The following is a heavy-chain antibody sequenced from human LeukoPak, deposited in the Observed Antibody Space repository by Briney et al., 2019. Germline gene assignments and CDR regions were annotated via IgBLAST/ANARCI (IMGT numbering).Heavy chain of an antibody. V-gene: IGHV3-21*01. CDR3: ARGVSFWGYYFDF. J-gene: IGHJ4*02. D-gene: IGHD7-27*01. Sequence: GGSLRLSCAASGFTFGSYSMNWVRQAPGKGLEWVSSISSSSSYIYYADSVKGRFTISRDNSKNTLYLQMNSLRVEDTAVFYCARGVSFWGYYFDFWGQGTLVTVSS. CDR1: GFTFGSYS. CDR2: ISSSSSYI.